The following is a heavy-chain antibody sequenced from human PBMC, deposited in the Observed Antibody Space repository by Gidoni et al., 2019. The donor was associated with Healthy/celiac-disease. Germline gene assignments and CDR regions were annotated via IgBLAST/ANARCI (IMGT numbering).Heavy chain of an antibody. V-gene: IGHV3-23*01. CDR2: ISGSGGST. J-gene: IGHJ3*02. Sequence: EVQLLESGGGLVQPGGSLRLSCAASGFTFSSYALSWVRQAPGKGLEWVSAISGSGGSTYYADSVKGRFTISRDNSKNTLYLQMNSLRAEDTAVDYCAKPILLIGQRGAFDIWGQGTMVTVSS. CDR1: GFTFSSYA. CDR3: AKPILLIGQRGAFDI. D-gene: IGHD3-22*01.